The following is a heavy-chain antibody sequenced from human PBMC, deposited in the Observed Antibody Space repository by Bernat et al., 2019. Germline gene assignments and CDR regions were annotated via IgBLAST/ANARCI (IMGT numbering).Heavy chain of an antibody. V-gene: IGHV3-15*01. D-gene: IGHD6-19*01. CDR3: TTGRGSGWYLDY. J-gene: IGHJ4*02. CDR2: IKSKTDGGTT. CDR1: GFTFSNAW. Sequence: EVQLVESGGGLVKPGGSLRLSCAASGFTFSNAWMSWVRQAPGKGLEWVGRIKSKTDGGTTDYAAPVKGRFTISRDDSKNTLYLQMNSLKTEDTAVYYCTTGRGSGWYLDYWGQGTLVTVSS.